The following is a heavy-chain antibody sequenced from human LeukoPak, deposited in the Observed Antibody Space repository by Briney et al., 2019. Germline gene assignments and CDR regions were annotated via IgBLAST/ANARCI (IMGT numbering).Heavy chain of an antibody. V-gene: IGHV3-21*04. CDR3: ARSAIAVAGYYFDY. Sequence: PGGSLRLSCAASGFTLSSYSMNWVSQAPGKGLEWDSSISSSSSYIYYADSVKGRFTISRDNAKSSLYLQMNSLRAEDTAVYYCARSAIAVAGYYFDYWDHGTLVTVSS. CDR2: ISSSSSYI. CDR1: GFTLSSYS. J-gene: IGHJ4*01. D-gene: IGHD6-19*01.